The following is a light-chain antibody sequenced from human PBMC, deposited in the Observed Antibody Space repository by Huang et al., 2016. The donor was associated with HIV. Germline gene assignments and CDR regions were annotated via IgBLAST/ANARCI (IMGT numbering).Light chain of an antibody. J-gene: IGKJ1*01. Sequence: DIQMTQSPSFLSASVGDRFTITCRASQGIGNSLAWYQQKPEKAPRLLLYATSTLESGVPSRFSGSGSWTHYTPTINTLQPEDIASYYCQQYHSLPWTFGQGTKVEIK. V-gene: IGKV1-NL1*01. CDR3: QQYHSLPWT. CDR1: QGIGNS. CDR2: ATS.